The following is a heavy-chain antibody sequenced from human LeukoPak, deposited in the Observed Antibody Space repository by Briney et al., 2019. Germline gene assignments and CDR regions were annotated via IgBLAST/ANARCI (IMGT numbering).Heavy chain of an antibody. CDR1: GASISSSY. J-gene: IGHJ5*02. D-gene: IGHD6-13*01. CDR2: VYINGNT. CDR3: AKMALRSSWVNWFDL. Sequence: KPSETLSLTCTVSGASISSSYWSWIRQPAGKGLEWIGRVYINGNTNYNPSLKSRVTISVDTSKNQFSLNLSSVTAADTAVYYCAKMALRSSWVNWFDLWGQGTLVTVSS. V-gene: IGHV4-4*07.